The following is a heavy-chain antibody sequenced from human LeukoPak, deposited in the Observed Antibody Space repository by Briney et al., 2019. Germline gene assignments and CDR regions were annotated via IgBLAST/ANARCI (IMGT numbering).Heavy chain of an antibody. CDR1: GGSISSYY. V-gene: IGHV4-59*01. Sequence: SETLSLTCTVSGGSISSYYWSWIRQPPGKGLEWIGYIYYSGSTNYNPSLKSRVTISVDTSKIQFSLKLSSVTAADTAVYYCARDREGRITGTTGYYYCMDVWGQGATVTVSS. CDR2: IYYSGST. D-gene: IGHD1-7*01. J-gene: IGHJ6*02. CDR3: ARDREGRITGTTGYYYCMDV.